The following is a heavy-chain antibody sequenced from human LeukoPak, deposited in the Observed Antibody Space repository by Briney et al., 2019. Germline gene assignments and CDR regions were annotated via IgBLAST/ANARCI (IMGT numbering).Heavy chain of an antibody. Sequence: PGGSLRLSCEASGFAFSSYAMSWVRQAPGRGLEWGSAISGSTSHTYYADSVKGRFTISRDNSKNTLYLQMNSLRAEDTAVYYCARDWETYYYDSSGYGPIDYWGQGTLVTVSS. CDR1: GFAFSSYA. CDR2: ISGSTSHT. V-gene: IGHV3-23*01. D-gene: IGHD3-22*01. CDR3: ARDWETYYYDSSGYGPIDY. J-gene: IGHJ4*02.